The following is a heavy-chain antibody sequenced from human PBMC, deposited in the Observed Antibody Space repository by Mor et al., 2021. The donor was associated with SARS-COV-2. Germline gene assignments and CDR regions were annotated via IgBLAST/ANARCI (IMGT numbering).Heavy chain of an antibody. Sequence: FTISRDNAKNTLYLQMNSLRAEDTAVYYCARIIAVAGTYYYYGMDVWGQGTTVTVSS. D-gene: IGHD6-19*01. J-gene: IGHJ6*02. V-gene: IGHV3-74*01. CDR3: ARIIAVAGTYYYYGMDV.